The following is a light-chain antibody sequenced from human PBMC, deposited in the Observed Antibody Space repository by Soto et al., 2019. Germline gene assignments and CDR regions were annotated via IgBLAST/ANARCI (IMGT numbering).Light chain of an antibody. CDR1: NSDVGGYNY. V-gene: IGLV2-14*01. J-gene: IGLJ1*01. CDR3: NSYAGSSYA. Sequence: QSVLTQPASMSGSPGQSITISCTGTNSDVGGYNYVSWYQQYPGKAPKLIIYGVSNRPSGVSNRFSGSKFGNTASLTISGLQADDEAEYYCNSYAGSSYAFGSGTKLTVL. CDR2: GVS.